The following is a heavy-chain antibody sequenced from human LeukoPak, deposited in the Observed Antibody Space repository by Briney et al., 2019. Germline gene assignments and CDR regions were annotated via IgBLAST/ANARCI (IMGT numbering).Heavy chain of an antibody. Sequence: RGESLKISCKGSGYSFTSYWIGWVRQMPGKGLEWMGIIYPGDSDTRYSPSFQGQVTISADKSISTAYLQWSSLKASDTAMYYCARRSDDSSGYHDAFDIWGQGTMVTVSS. CDR1: GYSFTSYW. CDR2: IYPGDSDT. J-gene: IGHJ3*02. V-gene: IGHV5-51*01. CDR3: ARRSDDSSGYHDAFDI. D-gene: IGHD3-22*01.